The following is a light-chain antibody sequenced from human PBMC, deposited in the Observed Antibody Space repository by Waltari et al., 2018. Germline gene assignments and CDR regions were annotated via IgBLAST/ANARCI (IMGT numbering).Light chain of an antibody. CDR1: QSISSR. CDR3: QQSYSTSFT. Sequence: MQMTQSPSFLSASVGDRVTITCRASQSISSRLNWYQQGPGKAPNHLIYAASSLRTGVPSRFSGSGSGTDFILTISSLQPEDFATYYCQQSYSTSFTFGPGTKVDLK. J-gene: IGKJ3*01. V-gene: IGKV1-39*01. CDR2: AAS.